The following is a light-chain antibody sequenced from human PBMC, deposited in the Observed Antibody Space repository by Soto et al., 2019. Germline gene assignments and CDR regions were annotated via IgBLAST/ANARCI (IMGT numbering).Light chain of an antibody. Sequence: QSVLTQPASVSRWPGQSVTISRTGSLSDVVTYDLVSWYQQHPGKAPKILIYEGTKRPSGVSNRFSGSKSGNTAALTISGLPDEDEADYICRLSAGFRTLVLGGGTKLTVL. J-gene: IGLJ3*02. CDR2: EGT. V-gene: IGLV2-23*01. CDR3: RLSAGFRTLV. CDR1: LSDVVTYDL.